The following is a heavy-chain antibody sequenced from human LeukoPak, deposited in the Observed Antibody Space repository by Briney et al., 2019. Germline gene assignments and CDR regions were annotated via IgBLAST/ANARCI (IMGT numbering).Heavy chain of an antibody. CDR2: VNPNSGGA. Sequence: ASVTVSCKASLYTFTDYQLHWLRQAPAQALEWLGWVNPNSGGAKYAQKFQGRVTMTSDTSINTAYMELSRVRYDDAARYFCARDVIGGATTGPNYWGEGALVTVSS. J-gene: IGHJ4*02. CDR3: ARDVIGGATTGPNY. V-gene: IGHV1-2*02. CDR1: LYTFTDYQ. D-gene: IGHD1-26*01.